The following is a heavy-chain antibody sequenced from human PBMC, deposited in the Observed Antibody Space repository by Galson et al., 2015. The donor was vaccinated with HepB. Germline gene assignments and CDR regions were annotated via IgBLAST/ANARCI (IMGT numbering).Heavy chain of an antibody. D-gene: IGHD3-10*01. CDR3: ARTYLGYFDL. Sequence: ETLSLTCTVSGGSISSYYWSWIRQPPGKGLEWIGYIYYSGSTNYNPSLKSRVTLSVDTSKNQFSLKLSSVTAADTAVYYCARTYLGYFDLWGRGTLVTVSS. CDR2: IYYSGST. V-gene: IGHV4-59*01. J-gene: IGHJ2*01. CDR1: GGSISSYY.